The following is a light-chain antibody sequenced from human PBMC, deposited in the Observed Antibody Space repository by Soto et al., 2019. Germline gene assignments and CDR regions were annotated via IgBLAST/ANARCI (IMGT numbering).Light chain of an antibody. CDR3: QQYNSYSRT. CDR2: KAS. Sequence: DIQMTQSPSTLSASVGDRVTITCRASQSISSWLAWYQQKPGKAPKLLIYKASSSESGVPSRFSGSGSGTEFTLTNSSLQPDDFATYYCQQYNSYSRTFGQGTKVEIK. J-gene: IGKJ1*01. CDR1: QSISSW. V-gene: IGKV1-5*03.